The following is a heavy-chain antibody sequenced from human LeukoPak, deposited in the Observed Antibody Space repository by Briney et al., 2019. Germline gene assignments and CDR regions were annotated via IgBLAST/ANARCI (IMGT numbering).Heavy chain of an antibody. CDR3: AREGDYYDSSGSLANWFDP. CDR2: IYYSGST. D-gene: IGHD3-22*01. CDR1: GGSISSSSYY. Sequence: SETLSLTCTVSGGSISSSSYYWGRIRQPPGKGLEWIGSIYYSGSTYYNPSLKSRVTISVDTSKNQFSLKLSSVTAADTAVYYCAREGDYYDSSGSLANWFDPWGQGTLVTVSS. V-gene: IGHV4-39*07. J-gene: IGHJ5*02.